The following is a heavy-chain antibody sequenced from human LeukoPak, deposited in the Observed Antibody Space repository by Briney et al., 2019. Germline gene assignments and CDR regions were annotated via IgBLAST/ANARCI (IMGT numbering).Heavy chain of an antibody. CDR3: ARDPYNGAYGTSYYYYMDV. J-gene: IGHJ6*03. Sequence: GGSLRLSCAASGFTFDDYGLSWVRQAPGKGLEWVSGRNGGSTGYAYSVKGRFTIPRDNAKKSLYLQMHSLRAEDTAIYYCARDPYNGAYGTSYYYYMDVWGKGTTVTISS. V-gene: IGHV3-20*04. CDR2: RNGGST. D-gene: IGHD2-8*01. CDR1: GFTFDDYG.